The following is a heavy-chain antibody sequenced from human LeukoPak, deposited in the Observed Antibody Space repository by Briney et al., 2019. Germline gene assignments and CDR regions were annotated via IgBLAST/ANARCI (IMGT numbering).Heavy chain of an antibody. J-gene: IGHJ6*02. CDR2: IGGSGGDT. D-gene: IGHD3/OR15-3a*01. V-gene: IGHV3-23*01. CDR1: GFTFSTYA. Sequence: GGSLRLSCVVSGFTFSTYAMSWVRQAPGKRLEWVSGIGGSGGDTFYADSVRGRFTVSRDNSKNTLFLQIDSLRTEDTAVYYCVPLGGLGYYQYGMDVWGRGTTVTDSS. CDR3: VPLGGLGYYQYGMDV.